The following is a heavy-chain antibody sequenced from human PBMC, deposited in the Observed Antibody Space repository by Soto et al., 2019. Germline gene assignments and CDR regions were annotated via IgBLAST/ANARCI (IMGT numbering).Heavy chain of an antibody. D-gene: IGHD2-2*01. CDR1: GYTLTELS. J-gene: IGHJ6*02. CDR3: ATNYCSSTSCRYGMDV. Sequence: ASVKVSWKVSGYTLTELSMHWVRQAPGKGLEWMGGFDPEDGETIYAQKFQGRVTMTEDTSTDTAYMELSSLRSEDTAVYYCATNYCSSTSCRYGMDVWGQGTTVTVSS. CDR2: FDPEDGET. V-gene: IGHV1-24*01.